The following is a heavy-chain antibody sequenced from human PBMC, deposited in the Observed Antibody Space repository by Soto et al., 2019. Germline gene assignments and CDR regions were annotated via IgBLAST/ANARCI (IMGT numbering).Heavy chain of an antibody. CDR2: INPTTTTT. V-gene: IGHV1-46*03. J-gene: IGHJ3*02. CDR3: ARYLYSTSWYVRAFDM. Sequence: ASVKVSCKASENTFSTYSLHWVRQAPGKGLEWMGVINPTTTTTTDAQKFQGRVTMTRDTSTSTVFLELSSLRSGDTAVYFCARYLYSTSWYVRAFDMWGQGTMVTVSS. CDR1: ENTFSTYS. D-gene: IGHD6-13*01.